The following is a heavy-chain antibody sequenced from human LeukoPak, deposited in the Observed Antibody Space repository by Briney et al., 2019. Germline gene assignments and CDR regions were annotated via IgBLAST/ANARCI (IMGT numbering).Heavy chain of an antibody. J-gene: IGHJ4*02. D-gene: IGHD3-10*01. V-gene: IGHV4-4*07. Sequence: SETLSLTCTVSGGSIGNYYWNWTRQPAGKGLEWIGRISTSGTTNYHPSLTSRVTLSLDTSKNQFSLNLRSVTAADTAIYFCARRHPYYYGSGTYSREDWGQGTLVTVSS. CDR3: ARRHPYYYGSGTYSRED. CDR1: GGSIGNYY. CDR2: ISTSGTT.